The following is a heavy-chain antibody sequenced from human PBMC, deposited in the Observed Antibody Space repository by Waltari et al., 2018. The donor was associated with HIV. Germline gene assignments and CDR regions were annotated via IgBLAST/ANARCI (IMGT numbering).Heavy chain of an antibody. V-gene: IGHV4-59*01. CDR3: AREGITGTTGYYYGMDV. CDR2: IYYSGST. D-gene: IGHD1-7*01. J-gene: IGHJ6*02. Sequence: QVQLQESGPGLVKPSETLSLTCTVPGGSISSYYWSWLRQPPGKGLEWIGYIYYSGSTNYNPSLKSRVTISVDTSKNQFSLKLSSVTAADTAVYYCAREGITGTTGYYYGMDVWGQGTTVTVSS. CDR1: GGSISSYY.